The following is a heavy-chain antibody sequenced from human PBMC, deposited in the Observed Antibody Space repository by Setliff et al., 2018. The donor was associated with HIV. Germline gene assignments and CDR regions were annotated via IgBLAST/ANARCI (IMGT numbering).Heavy chain of an antibody. J-gene: IGHJ4*02. Sequence: ASVKVSCKASGYTFTSYGMSWVRQAPGQGLEWMGWISAYNGNTHYAQKLQGRVTMTTDTSTSTAYMELRSLRSEDTAVYYCAREFHVAEPGTRVANYFDFWGQGTLVTVSS. V-gene: IGHV1-18*01. CDR3: AREFHVAEPGTRVANYFDF. CDR2: ISAYNGNT. D-gene: IGHD7-27*01. CDR1: GYTFTSYG.